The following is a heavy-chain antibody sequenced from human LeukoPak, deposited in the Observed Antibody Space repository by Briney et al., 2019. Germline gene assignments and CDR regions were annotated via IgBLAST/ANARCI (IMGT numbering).Heavy chain of an antibody. Sequence: SETLSLTCAVPGYSISSGYYWGWIRQPPGKGLEWIGSIYHSGSTYYNPSLKSRVTISVDTSKNQFSLKLSSVTAADTAVYYCARYGSGSYSTFDYWGQGTLVTVSS. J-gene: IGHJ4*02. CDR2: IYHSGST. CDR3: ARYGSGSYSTFDY. CDR1: GYSISSGYY. D-gene: IGHD3-10*01. V-gene: IGHV4-38-2*01.